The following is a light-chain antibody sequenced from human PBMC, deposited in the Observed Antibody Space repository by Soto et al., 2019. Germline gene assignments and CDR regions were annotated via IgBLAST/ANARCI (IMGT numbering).Light chain of an antibody. Sequence: QSALTQPPSVSGSPGQSVTISCTGTSSDVGSYNRVSWYQQPPGTAPKLMIYEVSNRPSGVPDRFSGSKSGNTASLTISGLQAEAEADYYCSLYTSSSTLVFGGGTKVTVL. CDR2: EVS. V-gene: IGLV2-18*01. J-gene: IGLJ2*01. CDR1: SSDVGSYNR. CDR3: SLYTSSSTLV.